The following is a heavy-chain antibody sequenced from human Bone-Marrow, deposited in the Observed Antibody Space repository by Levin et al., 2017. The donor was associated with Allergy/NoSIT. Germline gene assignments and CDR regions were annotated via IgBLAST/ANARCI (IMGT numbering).Heavy chain of an antibody. J-gene: IGHJ6*03. V-gene: IGHV3-30-3*01. CDR2: TSYDGNKE. D-gene: IGHD1-26*01. CDR1: GFTFRSYG. Sequence: GESLKISCAASGFTFRSYGMHWVRQAPGKGLEWVAVTSYDGNKENYAESVKGRFTISRDNSNNTLYLQMNSLRTEDTAVYYCARVGINFYYNYYMDVWGKGTTVTVSS. CDR3: ARVGINFYYNYYMDV.